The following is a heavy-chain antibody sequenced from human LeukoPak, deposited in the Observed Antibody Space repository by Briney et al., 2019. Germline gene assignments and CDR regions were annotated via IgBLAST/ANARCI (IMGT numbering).Heavy chain of an antibody. CDR2: IYHSGST. J-gene: IGHJ4*02. Sequence: SQTLYLTCAVPGGSISSGGYSWSWIRQPPGKGLEWIGYIYHSGSTYYNPSLKSRVTISVDRSKNQFSLKLSSVTAADTAVYYCAREYCSGGSCYFDYWGQGTLVTVSS. D-gene: IGHD2-15*01. V-gene: IGHV4-30-2*01. CDR1: GGSISSGGYS. CDR3: AREYCSGGSCYFDY.